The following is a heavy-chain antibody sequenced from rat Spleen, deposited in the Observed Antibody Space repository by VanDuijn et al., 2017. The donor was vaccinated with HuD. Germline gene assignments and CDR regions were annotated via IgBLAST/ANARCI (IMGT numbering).Heavy chain of an antibody. CDR2: ISPSGGST. J-gene: IGHJ2*01. D-gene: IGHD1-4*01. CDR3: ARHAGAPSYFDY. V-gene: IGHV5-25*01. CDR1: GFTFSNYY. Sequence: EVQLVETGGGLVQPGKSLKLSCVASGFTFSNYYMAWVRQSPTKGLEWVASISPSGGSTYYRDSVKGRFTLSRNNAKNTLYLQMDSLRSEDTATYYCARHAGAPSYFDYWGQGVMVTVSS.